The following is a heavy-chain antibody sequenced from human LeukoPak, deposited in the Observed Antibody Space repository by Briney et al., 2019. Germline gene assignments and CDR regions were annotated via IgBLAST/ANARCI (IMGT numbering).Heavy chain of an antibody. CDR2: IISYSGDT. CDR1: AYTFTGYY. V-gene: IGHV1-2*06. CDR3: ARGGYILGF. J-gene: IGHJ4*02. Sequence: ASVKVSCKASAYTFTGYYIHWVRQAPGQGLEWMGRIISYSGDTNYAPKFQGRVTMTTDTSTNTAYMELRSLTSADTAIYYCARGGYILGFWGQGTQVTVSS. D-gene: IGHD5-18*01.